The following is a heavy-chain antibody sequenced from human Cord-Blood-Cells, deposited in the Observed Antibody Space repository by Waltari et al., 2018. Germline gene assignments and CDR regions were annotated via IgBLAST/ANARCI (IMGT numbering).Heavy chain of an antibody. CDR3: AREMRIMITFGGVAPNAFDI. CDR2: IWYDGSNK. Sequence: QVQLVESGGGVVQPGRSLRLSCAASGFTFSSYAMPWVRPAPGKGREWVAVIWYDGSNKYYADSVKGLFTISRDNSKNTLYLQMNSLRAEDTAVYYCAREMRIMITFGGVAPNAFDIWGQGTMVTVSS. J-gene: IGHJ3*02. V-gene: IGHV3-33*01. D-gene: IGHD3-16*01. CDR1: GFTFSSYA.